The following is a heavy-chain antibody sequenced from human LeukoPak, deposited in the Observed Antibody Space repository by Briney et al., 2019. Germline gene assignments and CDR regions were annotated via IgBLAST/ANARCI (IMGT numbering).Heavy chain of an antibody. J-gene: IGHJ4*02. D-gene: IGHD2-8*02. CDR3: AKDPGGSWDY. CDR1: GFTFSSYA. CDR2: ISSGGGTT. V-gene: IGHV3-23*01. Sequence: GGSLRLSCAASGFTFSSYAMNWVRQAPGKGLEGVACISSGGGTTYYADSVKGRFTISRDNSTNTLYLQMNSLRAEDTAVYYCAKDPGGSWDYWGQGALVTVSS.